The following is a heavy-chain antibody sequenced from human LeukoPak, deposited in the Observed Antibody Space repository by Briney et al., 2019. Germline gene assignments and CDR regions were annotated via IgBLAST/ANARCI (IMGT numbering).Heavy chain of an antibody. CDR2: ISGSNSYI. CDR3: AKGLISGYYYHAFDI. J-gene: IGHJ3*02. Sequence: GGSLRLSCAASGFTFNSYSMNWVRQAPGKGLEWVSSISGSNSYIYYADSVKGRFTISRGNSKNTLYLQMNSLRVEDTAVYNCAKGLISGYYYHAFDIWGQGTMVTVPS. CDR1: GFTFNSYS. V-gene: IGHV3-21*04. D-gene: IGHD3-22*01.